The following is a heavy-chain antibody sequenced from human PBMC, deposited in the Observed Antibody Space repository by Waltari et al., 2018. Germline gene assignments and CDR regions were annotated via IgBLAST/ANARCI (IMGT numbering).Heavy chain of an antibody. CDR1: GYTFTGYY. CDR3: ARDPSGNYFDY. CDR2: INPIFGTA. V-gene: IGHV1-69*01. J-gene: IGHJ4*02. Sequence: QVQLVQSGAEVKKPGASVKVSCKASGYTFTGYYMHWVRQAPGQGLEWMGRINPIFGTANYAQKFQGRVTITTDESTRTAYMELSSLRSEDTAVYYCARDPSGNYFDYWGQGTLVTVSS.